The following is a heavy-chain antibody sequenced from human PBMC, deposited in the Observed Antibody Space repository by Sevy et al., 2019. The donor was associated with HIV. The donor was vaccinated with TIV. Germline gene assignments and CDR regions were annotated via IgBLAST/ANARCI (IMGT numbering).Heavy chain of an antibody. V-gene: IGHV4-59*01. Sequence: SETLSLTCTVSGGSISSYYWSWIRQPPGKGLEWIGYIYYSGSTNYNPSLKSRVTISVDTSKNQFSLKLSSVTAADTAVYYCARDTSYGTLDYWGQGTLVTVSS. CDR1: GGSISSYY. D-gene: IGHD2-2*01. CDR2: IYYSGST. CDR3: ARDTSYGTLDY. J-gene: IGHJ4*02.